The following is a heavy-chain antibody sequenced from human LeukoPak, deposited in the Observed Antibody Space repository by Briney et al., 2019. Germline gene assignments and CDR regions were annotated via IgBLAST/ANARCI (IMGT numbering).Heavy chain of an antibody. CDR1: GYTLTELS. D-gene: IGHD6-6*01. J-gene: IGHJ5*02. Sequence: GASVKVSCKVSGYTLTELSMHWVRQAPGKGLEWMGGFDPEDGETIYAQKFQGRVTMTEDTSTDTAYMELSSLRSEDTAVYYCATGIGSSSYNNWFDPWGQGTLVTVSS. CDR3: ATGIGSSSYNNWFDP. V-gene: IGHV1-24*01. CDR2: FDPEDGET.